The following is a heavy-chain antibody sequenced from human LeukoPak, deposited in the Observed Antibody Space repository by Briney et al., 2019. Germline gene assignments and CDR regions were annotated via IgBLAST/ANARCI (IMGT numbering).Heavy chain of an antibody. V-gene: IGHV4-59*01. CDR2: IYYSGST. CDR3: ARGPADYYYCYYMDV. J-gene: IGHJ6*03. CDR1: GGSISSYY. Sequence: SETLSLTCRVSGGSISSYYWSWIRQPPGKGLEWIGYIYYSGSTNYNPSLKSRVTISVDTSKNQFSLKLSSVTAADTAVYYCARGPADYYYCYYMDVWGKGTTVTISS.